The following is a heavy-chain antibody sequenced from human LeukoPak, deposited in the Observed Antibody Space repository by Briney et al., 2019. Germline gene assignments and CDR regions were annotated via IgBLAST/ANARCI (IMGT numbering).Heavy chain of an antibody. J-gene: IGHJ4*02. CDR1: GDSVSSNSAA. D-gene: IGHD6-19*01. CDR2: TYYRSKWYN. CDR3: ARASGYSSGWEFDY. V-gene: IGHV6-1*01. Sequence: SQTLSLTCAISGDSVSSNSAAWNWIRQSPSRGLEWLGRTYYRSKWYNDYAVSVKSRIAINPDTSKNQFSLQLNSVTPEDTAVYYCARASGYSSGWEFDYWGQGTLVTVSS.